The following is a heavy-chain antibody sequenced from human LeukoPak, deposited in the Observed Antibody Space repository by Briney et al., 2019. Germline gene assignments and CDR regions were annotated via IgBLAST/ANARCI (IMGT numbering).Heavy chain of an antibody. CDR1: GGSISSYY. CDR2: IYYSGST. Sequence: SETLSLTCTVSGGSISSYYWSWIRQPPGKGLEWIGYIYYSGSTNYNPSLKSRVTISVDTSKNQSSLKLSSVTAADTAVYYCASSIAAARGWFDPWGQGTLVTVSS. D-gene: IGHD6-13*01. J-gene: IGHJ5*02. CDR3: ASSIAAARGWFDP. V-gene: IGHV4-59*01.